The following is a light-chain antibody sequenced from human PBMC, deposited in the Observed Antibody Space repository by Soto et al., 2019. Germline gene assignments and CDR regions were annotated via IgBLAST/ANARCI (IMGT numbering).Light chain of an antibody. CDR2: DVS. CDR1: SSDVGGYNY. CDR3: CSYAGSYTQV. V-gene: IGLV2-11*01. Sequence: QSALIQPRSVSGSPGQSVTISCTGTSSDVGGYNYVSWYQQHPGKAPKLMIYDVSKRPSGVPDRFSGSKSGNTASLTISGLQAEDEADYYCCSYAGSYTQVFGTGTKVTVL. J-gene: IGLJ1*01.